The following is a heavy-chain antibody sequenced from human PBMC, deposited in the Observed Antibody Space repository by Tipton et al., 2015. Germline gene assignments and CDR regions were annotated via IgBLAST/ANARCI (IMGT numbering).Heavy chain of an antibody. CDR3: AALGMSTTISDY. J-gene: IGHJ4*02. CDR1: GESFSAFY. V-gene: IGHV4-34*01. Sequence: GLVKPSETLSLTCGVYGESFSAFYWNWIRQPPGGGLEWIGEINHSGSTTHNPSLKSRVTISVDTSKNQFSLKLSSVTAADTAVYYCAALGMSTTISDYWGQGTLVTVSS. D-gene: IGHD1-1*01. CDR2: INHSGST.